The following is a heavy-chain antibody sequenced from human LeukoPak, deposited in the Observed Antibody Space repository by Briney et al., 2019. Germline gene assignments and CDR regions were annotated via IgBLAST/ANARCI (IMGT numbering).Heavy chain of an antibody. Sequence: ASVTVSCKASGYTFTGNYMHWNRQAPGQGLEWMGRITPNSGGTNYAQKFQGRVTMTRATSISTAYMELSRLRSDDTAVYYCARVLTGYSSSWYYWGQGTLVTVSS. D-gene: IGHD6-13*01. J-gene: IGHJ4*02. CDR3: ARVLTGYSSSWYY. CDR2: ITPNSGGT. CDR1: GYTFTGNY. V-gene: IGHV1-2*06.